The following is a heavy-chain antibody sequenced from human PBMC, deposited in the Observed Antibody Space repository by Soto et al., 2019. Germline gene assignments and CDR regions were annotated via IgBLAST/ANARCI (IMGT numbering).Heavy chain of an antibody. D-gene: IGHD1-26*01. CDR3: AKDGNSGSYYLFDY. J-gene: IGHJ4*02. V-gene: IGHV3-43*01. CDR2: ISWDGGST. CDR1: GFTFDDYT. Sequence: GGSLRLSXAASGFTFDDYTMHWVRQAPGKGLEWVSLISWDGGSTYYADSVKGRFTISRDNSKNSLYLQMNSLRTEDTALYYCAKDGNSGSYYLFDYWGQGTLVTVSS.